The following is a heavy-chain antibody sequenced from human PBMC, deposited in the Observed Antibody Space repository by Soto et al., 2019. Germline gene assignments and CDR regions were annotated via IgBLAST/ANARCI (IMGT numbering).Heavy chain of an antibody. CDR1: GFTFSSYA. V-gene: IGHV3-23*01. Sequence: LRLSCAASGFTFSSYAMSWVRQAPGKGLEWVSAISGSGGSTYYADSVKGRFTISRDNSKNTLYLQMNSLRAEDTAVYYCAKDSFRLGSSGYYFDYWGQGTLVTVSS. D-gene: IGHD3-22*01. J-gene: IGHJ4*02. CDR3: AKDSFRLGSSGYYFDY. CDR2: ISGSGGST.